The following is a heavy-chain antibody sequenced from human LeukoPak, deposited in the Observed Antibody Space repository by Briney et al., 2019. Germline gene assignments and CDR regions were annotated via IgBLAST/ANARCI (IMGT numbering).Heavy chain of an antibody. CDR2: IRYDGSNK. V-gene: IGHV3-30*02. Sequence: GWSLRLSCAASGFTFSSYSMNWVRQAPGKGLEWVAFIRYDGSNKYYADSVKGRFTISRDNSKNTLYLQMNSLRAEDTAVYYCAKEEGDYYYYYYYMDVWGKGTTVTISS. CDR1: GFTFSSYS. CDR3: AKEEGDYYYYYYYMDV. J-gene: IGHJ6*03. D-gene: IGHD4-17*01.